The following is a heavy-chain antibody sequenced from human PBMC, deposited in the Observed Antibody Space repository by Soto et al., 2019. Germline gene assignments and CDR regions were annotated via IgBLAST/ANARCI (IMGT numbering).Heavy chain of an antibody. CDR1: GFTFDSHG. CDR3: AKDLLPNTVTTCGS. V-gene: IGHV3-30*18. J-gene: IGHJ5*02. CDR2: ISSDGNNK. D-gene: IGHD4-17*01. Sequence: QVQLVESGGCAVQPGRSLRLSCAASGFTFDSHGTHWVRQAPGKGLEWVAVISSDGNNKYYADSVKGRFTISRDNFNNILYLQMSSLRAEDTAVYYCAKDLLPNTVTTCGSWGQGTLVTVSS.